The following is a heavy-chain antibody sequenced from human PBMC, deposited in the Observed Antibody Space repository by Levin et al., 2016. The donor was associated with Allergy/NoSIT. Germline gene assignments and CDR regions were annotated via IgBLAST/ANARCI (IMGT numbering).Heavy chain of an antibody. Sequence: VRQAPGKGLEWVAVISYDGSNKYYADSVKGRFTISRDNSKNTLYLQMNSLRAEDTAVYYCGRDVRPTGSGSQDNHYYYSLDVWGQGTTVTVSS. D-gene: IGHD3-10*01. CDR2: ISYDGSNK. J-gene: IGHJ6*02. V-gene: IGHV3-30*03. CDR3: GRDVRPTGSGSQDNHYYYSLDV.